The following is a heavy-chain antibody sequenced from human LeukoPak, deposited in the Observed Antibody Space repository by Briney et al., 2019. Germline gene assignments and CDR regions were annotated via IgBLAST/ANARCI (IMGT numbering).Heavy chain of an antibody. CDR1: NGSISSGRYY. J-gene: IGHJ4*02. Sequence: SETLSLTCTVSNGSISSGRYYWSWIRQPAGKGLEWIGCIFPSGSANYSPSLKSRATISVDTSKNQFSLILNSVTAADTAVYYCARQAPLDGDFDFWGQGTLVTVSS. D-gene: IGHD3/OR15-3a*01. CDR2: IFPSGSA. V-gene: IGHV4-61*02. CDR3: ARQAPLDGDFDF.